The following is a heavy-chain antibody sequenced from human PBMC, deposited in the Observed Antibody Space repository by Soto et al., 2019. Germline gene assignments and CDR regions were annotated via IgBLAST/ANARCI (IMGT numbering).Heavy chain of an antibody. CDR3: ARAFYDFWSGYEYDF. V-gene: IGHV3-7*05. CDR2: IKQDGSEK. J-gene: IGHJ6*02. CDR1: GFTFSSYW. D-gene: IGHD3-3*01. Sequence: GGSLRLSCAASGFTFSSYWMSWVRQAPGKGLEWVANIKQDGSEKYYVDSVKGRFTISRDNAKNSLYLQMNSLRAEDTAVYYCARAFYDFWSGYEYDFWGQGTTVTVSS.